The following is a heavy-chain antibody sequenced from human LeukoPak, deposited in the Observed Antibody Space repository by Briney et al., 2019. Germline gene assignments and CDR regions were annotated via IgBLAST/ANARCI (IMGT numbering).Heavy chain of an antibody. CDR1: GFTFGRHW. CDR2: MNQGGSET. Sequence: PGGSLRLSCAASGFTFGRHWMSWVRQAPGKGLEWVAHMNQGGSETTNVDSVKGRFTLSRDDAKNLVFLQMNSLRVEDTAMYYCARDGVAGGFDYWGQGILVTVSS. D-gene: IGHD6-19*01. J-gene: IGHJ4*02. V-gene: IGHV3-7*01. CDR3: ARDGVAGGFDY.